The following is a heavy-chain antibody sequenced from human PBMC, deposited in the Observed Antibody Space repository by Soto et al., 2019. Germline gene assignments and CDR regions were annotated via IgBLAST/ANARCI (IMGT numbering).Heavy chain of an antibody. CDR2: IWFDGTNK. D-gene: IGHD5-12*01. V-gene: IGHV3-33*01. Sequence: QVQLVESGGGVVQPGRSLRLSCAASGFTFSSYGMHWVRQAPGKGLEWVAVIWFDGTNKYYADSVKGRFTISRDNSKNTLHLQMNSLRAEDTAVYYCARDRGYSGYDSPRYYYGMYVWGQGTTVTVSS. CDR3: ARDRGYSGYDSPRYYYGMYV. CDR1: GFTFSSYG. J-gene: IGHJ6*02.